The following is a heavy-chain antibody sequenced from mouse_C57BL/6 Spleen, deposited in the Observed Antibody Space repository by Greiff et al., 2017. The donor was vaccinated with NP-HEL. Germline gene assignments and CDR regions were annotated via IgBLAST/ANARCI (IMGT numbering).Heavy chain of an antibody. V-gene: IGHV1-62-2*01. J-gene: IGHJ4*01. CDR1: GYTFTEYT. D-gene: IGHD1-1*01. Sequence: VQLQQSGAELVKPGASVKLSCKASGYTFTEYTIHWVKQRSGQGLEWIGWFYPGSGSIKYNEKFKDKATLTADKSSSTAYMERSRLTSEDSAVYFCARHEGNYYGSSYDYYAMDYWGHRTSVTVSS. CDR3: ARHEGNYYGSSYDYYAMDY. CDR2: FYPGSGSI.